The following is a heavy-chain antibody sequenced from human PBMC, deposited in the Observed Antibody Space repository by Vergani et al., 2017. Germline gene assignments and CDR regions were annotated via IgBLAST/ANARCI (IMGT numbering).Heavy chain of an antibody. CDR3: ARRGYRDSSGYYYPKFDY. D-gene: IGHD3-22*01. Sequence: EVQLVPSGAEVKKPGESLKISCKGSGYSFTNYWIGWVRQMPGKGLEWMGIIYPGDSDTRYSPSFQGQVTISADKSISTAYLQWSSLKASDTAMYYCARRGYRDSSGYYYPKFDYWGQGTLVTVSS. V-gene: IGHV5-51*01. CDR2: IYPGDSDT. CDR1: GYSFTNYW. J-gene: IGHJ4*02.